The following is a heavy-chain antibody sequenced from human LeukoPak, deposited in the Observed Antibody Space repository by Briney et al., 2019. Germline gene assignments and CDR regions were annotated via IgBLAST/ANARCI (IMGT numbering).Heavy chain of an antibody. CDR1: GGSFSGYY. V-gene: IGHV4-34*01. Sequence: SETLSLTCAVYGGSFSGYYWSWVRQPPGKGLEWIGEINHSGSTNYNPSLKSQVTISVDTSQNQFSLKLSSVTAADTAVYYCARGAVLLWFGELPYNWFDPWGQGTLVTVSS. J-gene: IGHJ5*02. D-gene: IGHD3-10*01. CDR2: INHSGST. CDR3: ARGAVLLWFGELPYNWFDP.